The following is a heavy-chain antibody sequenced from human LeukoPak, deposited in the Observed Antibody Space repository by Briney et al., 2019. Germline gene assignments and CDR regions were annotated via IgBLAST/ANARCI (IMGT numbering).Heavy chain of an antibody. CDR3: ARRSLVRTVGYYYGMDV. CDR2: IYYSGST. J-gene: IGHJ6*02. D-gene: IGHD1-26*01. CDR1: GFTFTKYW. Sequence: DSLRLSCAASGFTFTKYWMTWVRQAPGKGLEWIGSIYYSGSTNYNPSLKSRATISVDTSKTQFSLKLSSVTAADTAVYYCARRSLVRTVGYYYGMDVWGQGTTVTVSS. V-gene: IGHV4-59*08.